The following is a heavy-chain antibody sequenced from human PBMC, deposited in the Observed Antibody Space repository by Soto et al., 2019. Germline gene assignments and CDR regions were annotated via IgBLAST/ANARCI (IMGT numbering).Heavy chain of an antibody. V-gene: IGHV3-7*03. CDR1: GFIFSNYW. CDR3: ARNWGGLGY. CDR2: KIRDGSEK. Sequence: GGTLRLSCAASGFIFSNYWMNWVRQGKGKGLEWVAKKIRDGSEKSYVDSVKGRFTISRDNAKKSLYLEMNSLRVQDTAIYYCARNWGGLGYWGQGTLVAVSS. D-gene: IGHD3-10*01. J-gene: IGHJ4*02.